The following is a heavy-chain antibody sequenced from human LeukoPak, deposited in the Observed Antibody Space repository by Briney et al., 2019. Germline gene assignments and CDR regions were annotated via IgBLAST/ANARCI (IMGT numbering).Heavy chain of an antibody. CDR2: IWYDGSNK. J-gene: IGHJ5*02. CDR1: GFTFSSYG. D-gene: IGHD3-3*01. Sequence: GGSLRLSCAASGFTFSSYGMHWVRQAPGKGLEWVAVIWYDGSNKYYADSVKGRFTISRDNSKNTLYLQMNSLRAEDTAVYYCARADYDFWSGYNYPNWFDPWGQGTLVTVSS. V-gene: IGHV3-33*01. CDR3: ARADYDFWSGYNYPNWFDP.